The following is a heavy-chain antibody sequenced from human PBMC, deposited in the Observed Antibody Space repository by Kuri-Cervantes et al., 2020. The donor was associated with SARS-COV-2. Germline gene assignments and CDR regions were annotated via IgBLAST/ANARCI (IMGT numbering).Heavy chain of an antibody. D-gene: IGHD3-10*01. J-gene: IGHJ3*02. CDR2: INPNSGGT. V-gene: IGHV1-2*02. Sequence: ASVKVSCKASGYTFAGYYMHWVRQAPGQGLEWMGWINPNSGGTNYAQKFQGRVSMTRDTSISTAYMELSRLRSDDTAVYYCATHNVLLWFREGHLAFDIWGQGTMVTVSS. CDR1: GYTFAGYY. CDR3: ATHNVLLWFREGHLAFDI.